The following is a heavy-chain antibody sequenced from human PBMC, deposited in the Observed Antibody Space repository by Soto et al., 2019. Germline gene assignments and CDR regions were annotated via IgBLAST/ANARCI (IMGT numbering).Heavy chain of an antibody. Sequence: QVQLQESGPGLVRPSETLSLTCTVSGGSVSGGSYFWSWVRQPPGKGLEWIGYFYYSGSTKYNPSLKSRVTILEDTSKKQFSLKLNPVTAADTAVYYCAREGRMGTFDYWGQGALVTVSS. D-gene: IGHD1-1*01. CDR3: AREGRMGTFDY. CDR1: GGSVSGGSYF. J-gene: IGHJ4*02. V-gene: IGHV4-61*01. CDR2: FYYSGST.